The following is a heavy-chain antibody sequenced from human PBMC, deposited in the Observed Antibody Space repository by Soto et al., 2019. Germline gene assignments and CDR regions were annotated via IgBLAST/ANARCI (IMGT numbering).Heavy chain of an antibody. J-gene: IGHJ4*02. D-gene: IGHD3-22*01. CDR2: ISTYNGNT. CDR1: GYTFITYG. V-gene: IGHV1-18*01. Sequence: QVQLVQSGAEVKKPGASVKVSCKASGYTFITYGVSWVRQAPGQGLDWLGWISTYNGNTRYAERLQGRVTMTTDTTTNTGYMELRNLRSDYTAVYYCARGPTDYYDNSANYFLDYWGQGTLVTVSS. CDR3: ARGPTDYYDNSANYFLDY.